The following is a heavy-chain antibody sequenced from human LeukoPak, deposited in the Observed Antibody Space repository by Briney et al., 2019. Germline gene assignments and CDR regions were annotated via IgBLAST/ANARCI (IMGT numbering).Heavy chain of an antibody. CDR3: AKDTSIGKYCTNGVCSPFDY. CDR2: ISDSGDYT. Sequence: GGSLTLSCAVSGFTFSSYAMSWVRQAPGQGLEWVSVISDSGDYTSYADSVRGRFTISRDNSRNTLYLQMISLRPGDTAVYYCAKDTSIGKYCTNGVCSPFDYWGQGTLVTVSS. CDR1: GFTFSSYA. J-gene: IGHJ4*02. D-gene: IGHD2-8*01. V-gene: IGHV3-23*01.